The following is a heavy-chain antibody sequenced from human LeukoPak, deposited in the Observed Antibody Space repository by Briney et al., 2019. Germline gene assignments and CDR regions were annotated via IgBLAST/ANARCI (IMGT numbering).Heavy chain of an antibody. Sequence: ASVKVSCKASGGTFSSYAISWVRQAPGQGLEWMGRIIPILGIANYAQKFQGRVTITADKSTSTAYMELSSLRSEDTAVYYCAGGIVATISDYWGQGTLVTVSS. D-gene: IGHD5-12*01. CDR2: IIPILGIA. V-gene: IGHV1-69*04. J-gene: IGHJ4*02. CDR1: GGTFSSYA. CDR3: AGGIVATISDY.